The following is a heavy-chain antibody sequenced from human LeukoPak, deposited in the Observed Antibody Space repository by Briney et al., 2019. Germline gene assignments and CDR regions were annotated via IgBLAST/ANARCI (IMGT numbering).Heavy chain of an antibody. CDR1: GYTFTSYD. CDR3: ARGPNAFDI. CDR2: INPNNGNT. V-gene: IGHV1-8*01. Sequence: ASVKVSCKASGYTFTSYDINVVPQAAGQGLEWMGWINPNNGNTCYAQNFQGRVTITRNTPLSTAYMELSSLRYEDTTVHYCARGPNAFDIWGQGTMVTVSS. J-gene: IGHJ3*02.